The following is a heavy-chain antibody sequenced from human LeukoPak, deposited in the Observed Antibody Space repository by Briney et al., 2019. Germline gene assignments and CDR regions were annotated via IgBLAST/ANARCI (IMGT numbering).Heavy chain of an antibody. D-gene: IGHD2-2*01. J-gene: IGHJ3*02. CDR3: ARDRNEDIVVVPAAAHAFDI. V-gene: IGHV1-69*13. Sequence: SVKVSCKASGGTFSRQSISWVRQVPGQGLEWMGRIIPMFATTNYAQKFQGRVTITADESTSTAYMELSNLRSEDTAVYYCARDRNEDIVVVPAAAHAFDIWGQGTMVTVSS. CDR2: IIPMFATT. CDR1: GGTFSRQS.